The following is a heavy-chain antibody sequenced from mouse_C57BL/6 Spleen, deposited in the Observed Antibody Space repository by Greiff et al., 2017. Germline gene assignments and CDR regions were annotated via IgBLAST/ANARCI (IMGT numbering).Heavy chain of an antibody. J-gene: IGHJ4*01. CDR2: IDPENGDT. V-gene: IGHV14-4*01. CDR1: GFNIKDDY. D-gene: IGHD2-5*01. CDR3: TPYYSNYGNYAMDY. Sequence: VQLQQSGAELVRPGASVKLSCTASGFNIKDDYMHWVKKRPEQGLEWIGWIDPENGDTEYASKFQGKATITADTSSNTAYLQLSSLTSEDTAVYYCTPYYSNYGNYAMDYWGQGTSVTVSS.